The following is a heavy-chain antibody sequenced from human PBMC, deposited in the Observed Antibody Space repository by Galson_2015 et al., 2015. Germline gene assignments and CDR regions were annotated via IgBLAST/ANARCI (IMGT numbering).Heavy chain of an antibody. CDR3: AREGIREFDP. D-gene: IGHD3-10*01. CDR2: ISGYDYKT. CDR1: GYTFNRHA. J-gene: IGHJ5*02. V-gene: IGHV1-18*04. Sequence: SVKVSCKASGYTFNRHAIIWVRQAPGQGLEWMGWISGYDYKTIYGKKFQGRLTMTIDTSTRTIYMELRTLTSDDTAVYCCAREGIREFDPWGQGTLVTIAS.